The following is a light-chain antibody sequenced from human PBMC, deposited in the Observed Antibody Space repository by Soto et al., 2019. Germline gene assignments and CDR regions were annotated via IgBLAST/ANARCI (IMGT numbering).Light chain of an antibody. CDR1: QSISSY. CDR2: AAS. Sequence: DIQMTQSPSSLSASVGDRVTITCRASQSISSYLNWYQQKPGKAPKLLIYAASSLQSGVPSRFSGSGSGTDLNLTISSLQPEDFATYYWQQSDSTLRTFGQGTKVEI. CDR3: QQSDSTLRT. V-gene: IGKV1-39*01. J-gene: IGKJ1*01.